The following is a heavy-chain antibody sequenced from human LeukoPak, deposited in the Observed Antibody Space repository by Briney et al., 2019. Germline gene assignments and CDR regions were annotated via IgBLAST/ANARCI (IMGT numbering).Heavy chain of an antibody. Sequence: GGSLRLSCAASGFTFSSYSMNWFRQAPGKGLEWVSYITSGSSTIYYAESVKGRFTISRDNANNSLYLQMSGLRAEDTALYYCARIGGYSYSSKRHFDYWGQGTLVTVSS. CDR2: ITSGSSTI. CDR3: ARIGGYSYSSKRHFDY. CDR1: GFTFSSYS. J-gene: IGHJ4*02. V-gene: IGHV3-48*01. D-gene: IGHD6-6*01.